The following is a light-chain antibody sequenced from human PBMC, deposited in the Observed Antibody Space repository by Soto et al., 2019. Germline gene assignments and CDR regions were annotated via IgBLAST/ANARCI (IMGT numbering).Light chain of an antibody. Sequence: EIVMTQSPATLSVSPGERATLSCRASQSVSSNLAWYQQKPGQAPRLLIYGASSRATGIPDRFSGSGSGTDFTLTISSLEPEDFAVYYCQHYNTWPWTFGQGTKVDIK. CDR3: QHYNTWPWT. CDR1: QSVSSN. CDR2: GAS. J-gene: IGKJ1*01. V-gene: IGKV3D-15*01.